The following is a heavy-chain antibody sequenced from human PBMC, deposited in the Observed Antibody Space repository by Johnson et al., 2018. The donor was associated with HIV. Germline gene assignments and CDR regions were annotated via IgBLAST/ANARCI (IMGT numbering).Heavy chain of an antibody. CDR3: ARDRFPYYDFWSGYYRGAFDI. J-gene: IGHJ3*02. V-gene: IGHV3-30*04. Sequence: QVQLVESGGGVVQPGKSLRLSCAASGFTFSSYAIHWVRQAPAKGLEWVAVISYDGSNKYYADSVTGRFTISRDNSKNTLYLQMNSLRAEDTAVYYCARDRFPYYDFWSGYYRGAFDIWGQGTMVTVSS. CDR1: GFTFSSYA. D-gene: IGHD3-3*01. CDR2: ISYDGSNK.